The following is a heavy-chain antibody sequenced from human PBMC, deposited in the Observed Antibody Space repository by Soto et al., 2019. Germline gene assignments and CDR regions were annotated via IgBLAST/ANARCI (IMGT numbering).Heavy chain of an antibody. Sequence: EVQLVESGGGLVQPGGSLRLSCAASGFTFSSYWMHWVRQAPGKGLVWVSRINSDGSGTSYADSVKGRFTISRDNAKNTLYLQRDSLRAEDTAVYYGARPAMVRVGAFDIWGQGTIVTVSS. CDR3: ARPAMVRVGAFDI. V-gene: IGHV3-74*01. CDR1: GFTFSSYW. D-gene: IGHD5-18*01. CDR2: INSDGSGT. J-gene: IGHJ3*02.